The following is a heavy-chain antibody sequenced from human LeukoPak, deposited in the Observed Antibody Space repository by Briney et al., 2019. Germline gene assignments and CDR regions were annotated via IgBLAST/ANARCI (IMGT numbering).Heavy chain of an antibody. CDR2: IYYSGST. CDR1: GGSISSGGYS. CDR3: ARDIKVGPAAIPYYYYGMDV. D-gene: IGHD2-2*01. V-gene: IGHV4-31*03. J-gene: IGHJ6*02. Sequence: SQTLSLTCTVSGGSISSGGYSWSWIRQHPGKGPEWIGYIYYSGSTYYNPSLKSRVTISVDTSKNQFSLKLSSVTAADTAVYYCARDIKVGPAAIPYYYYGMDVWGQGTTVTVSS.